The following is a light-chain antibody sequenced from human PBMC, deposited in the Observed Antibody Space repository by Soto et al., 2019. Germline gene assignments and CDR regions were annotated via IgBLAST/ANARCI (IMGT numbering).Light chain of an antibody. V-gene: IGLV2-14*01. CDR2: EVN. Sequence: QSVLTQPASVSGSPGQSITISCTGTSSDIGGYNFVSWYQQHPGKAPKLMIYEVNNRPSGVSNRFSGSKSGNTASLTISGLQAEDEADYFCSSCTTSSTLVFGGGTKLTVL. J-gene: IGLJ3*02. CDR3: SSCTTSSTLV. CDR1: SSDIGGYNF.